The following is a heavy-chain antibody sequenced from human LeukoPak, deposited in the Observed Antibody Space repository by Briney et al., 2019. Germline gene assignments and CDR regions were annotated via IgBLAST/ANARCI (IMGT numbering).Heavy chain of an antibody. CDR2: IYYSGST. Sequence: PSQTLSLTCAVSGGSLCSSSYSWGWIRKPPGKGLAWFGRIYYSGSTYYTPSPKSRVTISVDTSKYQYSLKLSSVTAAGTTVYYCARRVVYYYDSSGYYPTFPFDYWGQGTLVTVSS. V-gene: IGHV4-39*01. J-gene: IGHJ4*02. CDR3: ARRVVYYYDSSGYYPTFPFDY. CDR1: GGSLCSSSYS. D-gene: IGHD3-22*01.